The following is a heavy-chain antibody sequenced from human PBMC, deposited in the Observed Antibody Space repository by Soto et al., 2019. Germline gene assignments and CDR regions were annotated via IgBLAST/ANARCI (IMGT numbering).Heavy chain of an antibody. V-gene: IGHV4-39*01. CDR1: GDSISSSSSHY. CDR2: MYYSGST. CDR3: ARIKIVGVLTYYMDV. J-gene: IGHJ6*03. Sequence: QVQLQESGPGLVKPSETLSLSCAVSGDSISSSSSHYWGWIRQPPGQGLEWIANMYYSGSTYYNPSLKSRVTISLETAENQVSLKLASVTAADTAVYYCARIKIVGVLTYYMDVWGEGTTVTVSS. D-gene: IGHD3-3*01.